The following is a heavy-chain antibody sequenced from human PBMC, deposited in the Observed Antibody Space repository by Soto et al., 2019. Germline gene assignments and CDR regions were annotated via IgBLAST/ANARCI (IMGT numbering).Heavy chain of an antibody. CDR3: ARGMGYYYYYGMDV. CDR2: IWYDGSNK. V-gene: IGHV3-33*01. J-gene: IGHJ6*02. Sequence: ESGGGVVQPGRSLRLSCAASGFTFSSYGMHWVRQAPGKGLEWVAVIWYDGSNKYYADSVKGRFTISRDNSKNTLYLQMNSLRAADTAVYYWARGMGYYYYYGMDVWGQGTTVTVSS. CDR1: GFTFSSYG.